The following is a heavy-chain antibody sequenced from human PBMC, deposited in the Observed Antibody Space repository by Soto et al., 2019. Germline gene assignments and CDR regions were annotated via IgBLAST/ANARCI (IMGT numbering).Heavy chain of an antibody. CDR3: VRQYSGSLDY. J-gene: IGHJ4*02. D-gene: IGHD1-26*01. CDR2: IYSGGST. V-gene: IGHV3-53*01. Sequence: GGSLRLSCAASGFSVSNNYMTWVRQAPGKGPEWVSVIYSGGSTFYADSVKGRFTISRDTSKNTLYLQMNSLRAEDTAVYYCVRQYSGSLDYWGQGTLVTV. CDR1: GFSVSNNY.